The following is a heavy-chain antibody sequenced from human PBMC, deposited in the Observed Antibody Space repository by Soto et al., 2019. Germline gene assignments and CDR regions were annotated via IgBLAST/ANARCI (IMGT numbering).Heavy chain of an antibody. Sequence: PSETLSLTCTVSGDSISPHYWTWFRRPPGKGLEWVGYVYYTGTTMYNPSLKSRLTISVDRSKNQVSLNLTSVTAADTAVYYCARLGGYYKAFDHWSLVTLVTVS. J-gene: IGHJ4*02. CDR3: ARLGGYYKAFDH. CDR2: VYYTGTT. CDR1: GDSISPHY. V-gene: IGHV4-59*08. D-gene: IGHD3-3*01.